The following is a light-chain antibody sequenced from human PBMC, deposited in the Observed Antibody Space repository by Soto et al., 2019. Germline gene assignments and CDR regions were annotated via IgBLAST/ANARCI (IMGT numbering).Light chain of an antibody. CDR3: QQGDSFPLT. J-gene: IGKJ4*01. Sequence: DIQMTQSPSSVSASVGVRVTITCRASQGISTWLAWFQQKPGEAPRLLIYTASTLHSGVPSRFSGSGSGTDFTRTISSLQPEDFATYYCQQGDSFPLTFGGGTKVEIK. V-gene: IGKV1-12*01. CDR2: TAS. CDR1: QGISTW.